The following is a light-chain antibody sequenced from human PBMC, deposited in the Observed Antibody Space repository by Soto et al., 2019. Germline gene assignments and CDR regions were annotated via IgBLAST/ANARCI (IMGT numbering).Light chain of an antibody. CDR1: QSVSGSF. J-gene: IGKJ1*01. V-gene: IGKV3-20*01. CDR2: GAS. Sequence: EIVLTQSPGTLSLSPGERATLSCRASQSVSGSFLVWYQQKPGQAPRPLIYGASSRATGIPDRFSGSGSGTDFTLTISRLEPEDFAVYYCQQYGSSPVTFGQGTRWIS. CDR3: QQYGSSPVT.